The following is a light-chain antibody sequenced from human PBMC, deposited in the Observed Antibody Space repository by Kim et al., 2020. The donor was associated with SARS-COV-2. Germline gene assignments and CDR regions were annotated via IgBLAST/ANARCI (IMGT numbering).Light chain of an antibody. CDR3: QQYGTSPPWT. V-gene: IGKV3-20*01. Sequence: PGERATLSCRASQSVSNNYLAWYQQKSGQAPRLLIYGASRRATGIADRFSGSGSGTDFTLTISRLEPEDFAVYYCQQYGTSPPWTFGQGTK. CDR2: GAS. CDR1: QSVSNNY. J-gene: IGKJ1*01.